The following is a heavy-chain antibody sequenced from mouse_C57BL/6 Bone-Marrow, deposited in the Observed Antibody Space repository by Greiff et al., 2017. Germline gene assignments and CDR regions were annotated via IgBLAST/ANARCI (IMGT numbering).Heavy chain of an antibody. Sequence: EVKLVESGGGLVKPGGSLKLSCAASGFTFSDYGMHWVRQAPEKGLEWVAYISSGSSTIYSADTVKGRFTISRDNAKNSLFLQMTSLRSDDTAMYYCARPYGYYGFAYWGQGTLVTVSA. CDR1: GFTFSDYG. V-gene: IGHV5-17*01. CDR2: ISSGSSTI. D-gene: IGHD2-3*01. J-gene: IGHJ3*01. CDR3: ARPYGYYGFAY.